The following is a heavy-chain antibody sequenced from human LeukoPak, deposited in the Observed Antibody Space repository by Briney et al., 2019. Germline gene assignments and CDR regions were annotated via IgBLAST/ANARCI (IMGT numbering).Heavy chain of an antibody. CDR1: GCSFTSYW. J-gene: IGHJ5*02. Sequence: WASLQISFQGSGCSFTSYWIGWVRQMPGKGLEGMGSIYPEDSDTRYSPSFQGQVTISADKSISAASLQWSSLKASDTAMYYWARLTFTMVRGGGHNNSFDPWGQGTLVTVSS. D-gene: IGHD3-10*01. V-gene: IGHV5-51*01. CDR3: ARLTFTMVRGGGHNNSFDP. CDR2: IYPEDSDT.